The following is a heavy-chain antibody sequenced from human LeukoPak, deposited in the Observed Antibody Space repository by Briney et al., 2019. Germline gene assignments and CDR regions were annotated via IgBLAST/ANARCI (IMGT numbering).Heavy chain of an antibody. V-gene: IGHV4-34*01. J-gene: IGHJ5*02. D-gene: IGHD5-24*01. CDR2: INHSGST. CDR3: ARQMAAVVFDP. Sequence: PSETLSLTCAVYGGSFSGYYWSWIRQPPGKGLEWIGEINHSGSTNYNPSLKSRVTISVDTSKNQFSLKLSSVTAADTAVYYCARQMAAVVFDPWGQGTLVTVSS. CDR1: GGSFSGYY.